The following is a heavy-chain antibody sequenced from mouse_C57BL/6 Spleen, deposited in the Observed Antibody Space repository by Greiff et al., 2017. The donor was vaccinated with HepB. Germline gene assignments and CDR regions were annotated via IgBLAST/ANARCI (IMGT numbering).Heavy chain of an antibody. Sequence: QVQLQQPGAELVKPGASVKMSCKASGYTFTSYWITWVKQRPGQGLEWIGDIYPGSGSTNYNEKFKSKATLTVDTSSSTAYMQLSSLTSEDSAVYYWARGGGDEEIPYYFDYWGKGTTLTVSS. CDR3: ARGGGDEEIPYYFDY. V-gene: IGHV1-55*01. CDR2: IYPGSGST. CDR1: GYTFTSYW. J-gene: IGHJ2*01.